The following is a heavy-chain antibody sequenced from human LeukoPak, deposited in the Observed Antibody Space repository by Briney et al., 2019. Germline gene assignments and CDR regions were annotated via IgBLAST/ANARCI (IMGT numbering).Heavy chain of an antibody. J-gene: IGHJ5*02. V-gene: IGHV1-2*02. Sequence: GASVKVSCKASGYTFTDYYMHWVRQAPGQGLEWMGWISPNSGGTNYAQKFQGRVTMTRDTSISTAYMELSRLRSDDTAVYYCARAPIAAVTDVILDPWGQGTLVTVSS. D-gene: IGHD4-11*01. CDR2: ISPNSGGT. CDR1: GYTFTDYY. CDR3: ARAPIAAVTDVILDP.